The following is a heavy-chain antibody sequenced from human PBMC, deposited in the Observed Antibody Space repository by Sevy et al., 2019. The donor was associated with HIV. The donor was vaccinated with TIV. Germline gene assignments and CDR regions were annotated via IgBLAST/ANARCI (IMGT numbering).Heavy chain of an antibody. V-gene: IGHV3-21*01. CDR1: GFTFSSYS. J-gene: IGHJ4*02. D-gene: IGHD1-1*01. CDR2: ISSSSTYI. Sequence: GGSLRLSCAASGFTFSSYSMTWVRQAPGKGLEWVSSISSSSTYIFYADSVKGRFTISRDNAKNSLYLQMNTLRAEDSALYYCARGQNGKDDYWGQGTLVTVSS. CDR3: ARGQNGKDDY.